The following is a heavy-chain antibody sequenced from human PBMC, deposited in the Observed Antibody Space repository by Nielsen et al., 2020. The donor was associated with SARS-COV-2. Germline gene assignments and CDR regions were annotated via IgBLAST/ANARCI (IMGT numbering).Heavy chain of an antibody. CDR1: GYSFTTYA. D-gene: IGHD2-2*02. CDR2: INADNGNT. J-gene: IGHJ4*02. V-gene: IGHV1-3*01. CDR3: AKDYTSSRLRYYFDY. Sequence: ASVKVSCKASGYSFTTYAIHWARQAPGQRLEWMGWINADNGNTRYSQEFQGRVTLNRDTSASTAYMELSSLRSEDTAVYYCAKDYTSSRLRYYFDYWGQGTLVTVSS.